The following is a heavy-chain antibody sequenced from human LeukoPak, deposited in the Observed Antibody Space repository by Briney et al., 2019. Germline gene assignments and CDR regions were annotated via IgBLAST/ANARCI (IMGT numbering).Heavy chain of an antibody. J-gene: IGHJ3*02. V-gene: IGHV4-59*01. CDR2: IYYSGST. CDR1: GGSISSYY. D-gene: IGHD1-1*01. CDR3: ARDYSTGTTDDAFDI. Sequence: SETLSLTCTVSGGSISSYYWSWIRQPPGKGLEWIGYIYYSGSTNYNPSLKSRVTISVDTSKNQFSLKLSSVTAADTVVYYCARDYSTGTTDDAFDIWGQGTMVTVSS.